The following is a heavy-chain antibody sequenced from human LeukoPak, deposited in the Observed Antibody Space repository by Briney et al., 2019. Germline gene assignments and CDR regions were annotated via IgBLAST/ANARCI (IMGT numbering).Heavy chain of an antibody. CDR3: AKRRSSSWYSDAFDI. J-gene: IGHJ3*02. D-gene: IGHD6-13*01. CDR1: GFTFSSYS. Sequence: GGSLRLSCAASGFTFSSYSMNWVRQAQGKGLEWVSSISSSSSYIYYADSVKGRFTISRDNSKNTLYLQMNSLRAEDTAVYYCAKRRSSSWYSDAFDIWGQGTMVTVSS. CDR2: ISSSSSYI. V-gene: IGHV3-21*04.